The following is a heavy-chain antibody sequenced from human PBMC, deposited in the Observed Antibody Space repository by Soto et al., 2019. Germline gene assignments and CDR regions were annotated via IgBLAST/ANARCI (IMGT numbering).Heavy chain of an antibody. Sequence: SETLSLTCTVSGGSISSYYWSWIRQPPGKGLEWIGYIYYSGSTNYNPSLKSRVTISVDTSKNQFSLKLSSVTAADTAVYYCASGWGYYDRFDYWGQGTLLTVSS. CDR1: GGSISSYY. CDR2: IYYSGST. D-gene: IGHD3-9*01. V-gene: IGHV4-59*01. J-gene: IGHJ4*02. CDR3: ASGWGYYDRFDY.